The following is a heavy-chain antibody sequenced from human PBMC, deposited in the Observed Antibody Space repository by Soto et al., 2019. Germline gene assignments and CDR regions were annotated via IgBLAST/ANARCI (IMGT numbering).Heavy chain of an antibody. J-gene: IGHJ5*01. CDR3: ARDSYSSLFDS. Sequence: GGALILSCIGSEVTLSSFSMSWFRQTPGKCLEWVSSITTGNDYISYADSVKGRFTISRDNAKNSLFLRMNSLRADDTALYFCARDSYSSLFDSWGQGTLVPVSS. D-gene: IGHD6-19*01. CDR1: EVTLSSFS. CDR2: ITTGNDYI. V-gene: IGHV3-21*01.